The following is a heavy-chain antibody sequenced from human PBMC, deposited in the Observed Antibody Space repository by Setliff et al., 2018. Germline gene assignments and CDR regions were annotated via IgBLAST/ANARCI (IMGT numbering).Heavy chain of an antibody. V-gene: IGHV4-61*10. CDR3: AAVVATSLNYVDN. J-gene: IGHJ4*02. CDR2: INRRGST. D-gene: IGHD5-12*01. CDR1: GGSVNSGYDN. Sequence: KTSETLSLTCTVSGGSVNSGYDNWNWLRQPAGKGLEWIGHINRRGSTNFSPSLKSRVTISLDTSKNQFSLNLSSVTAADTAVYYCAAVVATSLNYVDNWGQGTLVTVSS.